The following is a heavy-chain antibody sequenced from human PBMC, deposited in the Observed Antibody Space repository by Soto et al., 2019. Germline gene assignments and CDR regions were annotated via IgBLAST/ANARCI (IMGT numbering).Heavy chain of an antibody. V-gene: IGHV4-59*01. CDR3: ARVHSSAYSLYFDY. CDR1: GGSLSPYY. J-gene: IGHJ4*02. D-gene: IGHD2-15*01. CDR2: IFSSGNT. Sequence: SETLSLTCNVSGGSLSPYYWSWIRQTPGKGLEWIGYIFSSGNTYFNPSLKSRVTISLDTSKKQFSLNLTSVTAADTAVYYCARVHSSAYSLYFDYWGQGVLVTVSS.